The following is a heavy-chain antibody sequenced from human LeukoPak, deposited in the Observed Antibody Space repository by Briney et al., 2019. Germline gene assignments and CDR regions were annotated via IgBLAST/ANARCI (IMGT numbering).Heavy chain of an antibody. Sequence: GGSLRLSCAASGFTFDDYAMHWVRQAPGKGLEWVSGISWNSGSIGYADSVKGRFTISRDNAKNSLYLQMNSLRAEDTALYYCAKDSSSWYGGPFDYWGQGTLVTVSS. D-gene: IGHD6-13*01. CDR2: ISWNSGSI. J-gene: IGHJ4*02. V-gene: IGHV3-9*01. CDR3: AKDSSSWYGGPFDY. CDR1: GFTFDDYA.